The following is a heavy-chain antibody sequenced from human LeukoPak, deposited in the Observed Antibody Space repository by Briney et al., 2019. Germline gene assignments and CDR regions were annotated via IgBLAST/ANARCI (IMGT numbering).Heavy chain of an antibody. CDR2: MCDDGRI. CDR3: ARVGTAMVNRYYGMDV. Sequence: GGSLRLSCAVSGFTVSVYYMSWVRQAPGKGLEWVSLMCDDGRIYYADSVRGRFTISRDISSNTLYLEMSSLRAEDTARYYCARVGTAMVNRYYGMDVWGQGTTVTVSS. CDR1: GFTVSVYY. D-gene: IGHD5-18*01. V-gene: IGHV3-53*01. J-gene: IGHJ6*02.